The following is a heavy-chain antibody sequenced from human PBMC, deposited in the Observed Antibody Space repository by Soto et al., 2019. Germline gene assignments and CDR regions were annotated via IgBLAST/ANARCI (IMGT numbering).Heavy chain of an antibody. CDR1: GYTFTSYD. Sequence: ASVKVSCKASGYTFTSYDINWVRQATGQGLEWMGWMNPNSGNTGYAQKFQGRVTMTRNTSISTAYMELSSLRSEDTAVYYCARKAYYYGSALDWGQGTLVTVSS. J-gene: IGHJ4*02. D-gene: IGHD3-10*01. CDR2: MNPNSGNT. V-gene: IGHV1-8*01. CDR3: ARKAYYYGSALD.